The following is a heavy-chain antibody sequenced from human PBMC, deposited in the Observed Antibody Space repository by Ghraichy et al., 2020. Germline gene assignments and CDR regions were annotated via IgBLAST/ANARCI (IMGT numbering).Heavy chain of an antibody. CDR2: IRYDGTTQ. J-gene: IGHJ4*02. D-gene: IGHD3-9*01. V-gene: IGHV3-30*02. Sequence: GESLNISCVASGFGFNNYAMHWVRRAPGKGLKWVASIRYDGTTQYYADSVKGRCTITRDNSKNTLFLQLNTLRADDTALYYSAREFYDISPAYYSENFDHWGQGTLLTVSS. CDR1: GFGFNNYA. CDR3: AREFYDISPAYYSENFDH.